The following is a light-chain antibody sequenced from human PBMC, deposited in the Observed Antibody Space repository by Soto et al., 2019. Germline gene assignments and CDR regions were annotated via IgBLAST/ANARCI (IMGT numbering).Light chain of an antibody. CDR3: QQRSNWPLT. Sequence: EVVLTQSPATLSSSPGESVTLSCRASQSINTYLAWYQQKPGQAPRLLIYDASYRAAGIPSRFSGSGSGTDFTLTISSLEHADFAIYHCQQRSNWPLTFGGGTKVEI. V-gene: IGKV3-11*01. J-gene: IGKJ4*01. CDR1: QSINTY. CDR2: DAS.